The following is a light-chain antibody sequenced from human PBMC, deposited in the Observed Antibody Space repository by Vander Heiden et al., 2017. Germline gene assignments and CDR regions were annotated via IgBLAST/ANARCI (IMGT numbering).Light chain of an antibody. CDR3: QQYNSYSWT. V-gene: IGKV1-5*03. J-gene: IGKJ1*01. CDR1: QSISSW. CDR2: KAS. Sequence: DIQRTRSPSTLPASVGDRVTTTCRASQSISSWLDWYQQKPGNAPKLLIYKASNLEPGVPSRFSGSGSGTEFTLTISSLQPDDCATYYCQQYNSYSWTFGQGTKVEIK.